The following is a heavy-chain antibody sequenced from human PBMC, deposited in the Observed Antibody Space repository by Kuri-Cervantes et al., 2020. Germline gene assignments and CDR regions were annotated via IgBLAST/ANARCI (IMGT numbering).Heavy chain of an antibody. V-gene: IGHV3-30*03. CDR1: GFTFSSYG. D-gene: IGHD4-11*01. Sequence: GGSLRLSCAASGFTFSSYGMHWVRQAPGKGLEWVAVISYDGSNKYYADSVKGRFTISRDNSKNTLYLQMNSLRAEDTAVYYCAREMITITTFFDFWGQGNLVTVSS. CDR3: AREMITITTFFDF. J-gene: IGHJ4*02. CDR2: ISYDGSNK.